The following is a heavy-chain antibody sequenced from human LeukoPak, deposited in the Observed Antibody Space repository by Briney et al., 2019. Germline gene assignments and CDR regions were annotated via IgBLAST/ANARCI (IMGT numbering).Heavy chain of an antibody. Sequence: RVTISVDTSKNQFSLKLSSVTAADTAVYYCARVRCSSTSCYPYYYYGMDVWGQGTTVTVSS. CDR3: ARVRCSSTSCYPYYYYGMDV. J-gene: IGHJ6*02. D-gene: IGHD2-2*01. V-gene: IGHV4-61*06.